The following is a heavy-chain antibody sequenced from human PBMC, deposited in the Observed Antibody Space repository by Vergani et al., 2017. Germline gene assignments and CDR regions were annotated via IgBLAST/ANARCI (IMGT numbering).Heavy chain of an antibody. D-gene: IGHD3-22*01. CDR3: AKIRVVARWAFDI. CDR2: ISSGGDYT. V-gene: IGHV3-23*04. CDR1: GFPFSSHG. J-gene: IGHJ3*02. Sequence: VQLVESGGGLVQPGGSLRLSCVASGFPFSSHGMSWVRQTPGKGPEWVSCISSGGDYTYYSDSVKGRFSVSRDNSKNTLYLQINSLRAEDTAVYFCAKIRVVARWAFDIWGRGTMVTVSS.